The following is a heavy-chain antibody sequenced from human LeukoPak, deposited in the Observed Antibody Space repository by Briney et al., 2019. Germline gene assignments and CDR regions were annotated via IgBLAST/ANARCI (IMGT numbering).Heavy chain of an antibody. D-gene: IGHD6-19*01. J-gene: IGHJ6*02. V-gene: IGHV6-1*01. CDR1: GDSVSSSSSA. CDR3: ARQYSSGWSYYYGLDV. CDR2: TYYRSKWYN. Sequence: SQTLSLTCAISGDSVSSSSSAWNWIRQSPSRGLEWLGRTYYRSKWYNDYAVSVKSRITINPDTSKNQFSLQLISVTPEDTAVYYCARQYSSGWSYYYGLDVWGQGTTVTVSS.